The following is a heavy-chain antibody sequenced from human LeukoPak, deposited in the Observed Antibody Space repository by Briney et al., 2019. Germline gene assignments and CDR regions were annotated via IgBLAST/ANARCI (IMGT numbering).Heavy chain of an antibody. D-gene: IGHD5-12*01. CDR1: GGSITSSFW. CDR3: ASIEGPHSLAGYDQYYYYGMDV. CDR2: LYYSGTT. V-gene: IGHV4-4*02. J-gene: IGHJ6*02. Sequence: PSETLSLTCAVFGGSITSSFWWSWVRQPPGKGLERIGDLYYSGTTNYNPSLKSRVTISVDKSKNQFSLNLSSVTAADTAVYYCASIEGPHSLAGYDQYYYYGMDVWGQGTTVTVSS.